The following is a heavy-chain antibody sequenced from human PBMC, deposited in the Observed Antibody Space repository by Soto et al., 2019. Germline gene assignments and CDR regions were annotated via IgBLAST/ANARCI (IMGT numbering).Heavy chain of an antibody. J-gene: IGHJ6*02. V-gene: IGHV4-39*01. CDR1: GGSISSSSYY. CDR3: ARHWATYVSPLHDYYYYGMDV. Sequence: SETLSLTCTVSGGSISSSSYYWGWIRQPPGKGLEWIGSIYYSGSTYYNPSLKSRVTISVDTSKNQFSLKLSSVTAADTAVYYCARHWATYVSPLHDYYYYGMDVWGQGTTVTVSS. D-gene: IGHD5-12*01. CDR2: IYYSGST.